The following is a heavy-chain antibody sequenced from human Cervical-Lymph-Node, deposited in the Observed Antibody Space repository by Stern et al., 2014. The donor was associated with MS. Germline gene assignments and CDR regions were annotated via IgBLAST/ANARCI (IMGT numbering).Heavy chain of an antibody. V-gene: IGHV1-24*01. CDR3: ATHRGRVTYYYGLDV. Sequence: VQLVESGAEVKKPGASVKVSCKVSGYTLTEMSMHWVRQAPGKGLEWMGGIDPQHGETVYAQKIQGRVTMAEDRSTDTAYMELTSLRSDDTAVYYCATHRGRVTYYYGLDVWGQGTTVTVSS. D-gene: IGHD2-21*02. CDR2: IDPQHGET. CDR1: GYTLTEMS. J-gene: IGHJ6*02.